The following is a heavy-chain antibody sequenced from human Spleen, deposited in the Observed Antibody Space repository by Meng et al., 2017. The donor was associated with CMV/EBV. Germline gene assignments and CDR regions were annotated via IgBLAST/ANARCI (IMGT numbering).Heavy chain of an antibody. CDR1: GYTLTGYY. CDR3: ATPREGAYNWFDP. CDR2: IIPIFGTA. Sequence: SVQVSCKASGYTLTGYYMHWVRQAPGQGLEWMGGIIPIFGTANYAQKFQGRVTITTDESTSTAYMELSSLRSEDTAVYYCATPREGAYNWFDPWGQGTLVTVSS. V-gene: IGHV1-69*05. D-gene: IGHD1-26*01. J-gene: IGHJ5*02.